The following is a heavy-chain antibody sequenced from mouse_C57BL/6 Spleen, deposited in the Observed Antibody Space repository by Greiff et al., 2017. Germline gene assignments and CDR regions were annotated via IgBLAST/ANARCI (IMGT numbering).Heavy chain of an antibody. CDR2: IDPEDGDT. V-gene: IGHV14-1*01. Sequence: VQLQQSGAELVRPGASVKLSCTASGFNIKDYYMHWVKQRPEPGLEWIGRIDPEDGDTEYAPKFQGKATMTADTSSNTAYLQLSSLTSEDTAVYYCTTGRYGTWFDYWGQGTTLTVSS. J-gene: IGHJ2*01. CDR3: TTGRYGTWFDY. CDR1: GFNIKDYY. D-gene: IGHD2-10*02.